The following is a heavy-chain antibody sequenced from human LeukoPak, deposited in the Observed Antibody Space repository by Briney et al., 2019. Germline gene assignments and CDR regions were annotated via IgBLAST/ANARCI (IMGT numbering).Heavy chain of an antibody. Sequence: SETLSLTCAVYGGSFSGYYWSWIRQPPGKGLEWIGEINHSGSTNYNPSLKSRVTISVGTSKNQFSLKLSSVTAADTAVYYCARRRGIAAAGRFDPWGQGTLVTVSS. CDR3: ARRRGIAAAGRFDP. V-gene: IGHV4-34*01. CDR2: INHSGST. J-gene: IGHJ5*02. CDR1: GGSFSGYY. D-gene: IGHD6-13*01.